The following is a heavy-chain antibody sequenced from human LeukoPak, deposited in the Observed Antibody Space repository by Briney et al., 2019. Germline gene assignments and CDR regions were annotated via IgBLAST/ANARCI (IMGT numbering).Heavy chain of an antibody. CDR3: ARHIVGEQNFDY. V-gene: IGHV3-7*01. CDR2: IKDDGSAQ. Sequence: GGSLRFSCAASGFTFSSYWMSWFRQAPGKGPEWVASIKDDGSAQFYVDSLEGRFTISRDNAKNTLYLQMDTMRVEDTAVYYCARHIVGEQNFDYWSQGTLVTVSS. CDR1: GFTFSSYW. J-gene: IGHJ4*02. D-gene: IGHD3-16*02.